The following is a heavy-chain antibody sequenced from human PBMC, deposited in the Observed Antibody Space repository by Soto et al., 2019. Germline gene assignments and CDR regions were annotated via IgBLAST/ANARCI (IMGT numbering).Heavy chain of an antibody. V-gene: IGHV5-51*01. D-gene: IGHD1-26*01. J-gene: IGHJ5*02. CDR2: IYPCDSDT. CDR3: ERRRVHLVGNWFET. Sequence: GESLKISCKGSVYSFTSYWIGWLRQMPVKGLEWMGIIYPCDSDTRYSPSFQGQVTISADKSISTAYLQWSSLKASDTAMYYCERRRVHLVGNWFETWGQGSRVTVSS. CDR1: VYSFTSYW.